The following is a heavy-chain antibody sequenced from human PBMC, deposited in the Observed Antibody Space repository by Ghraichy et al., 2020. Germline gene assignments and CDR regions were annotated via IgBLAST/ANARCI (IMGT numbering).Heavy chain of an antibody. J-gene: IGHJ4*02. CDR2: ISGSGAST. D-gene: IGHD6-13*01. CDR3: ARDRGSSTWRYYYFDY. Sequence: LSLTCAASGFTFNEYAMHWVRQAPGQGLEWVASISGSGASTFHADSVKGRFTIYRDNYKNMMYLRLSSLRADDTAVYYCARDRGSSTWRYYYFDYWGQGTLVSVSS. CDR1: GFTFNEYA. V-gene: IGHV3-23*01.